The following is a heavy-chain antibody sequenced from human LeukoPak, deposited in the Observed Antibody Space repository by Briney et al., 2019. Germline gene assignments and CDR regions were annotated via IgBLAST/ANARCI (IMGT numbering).Heavy chain of an antibody. CDR1: GCSISSSSYY. CDR2: IYYSGST. J-gene: IGHJ4*02. CDR3: ARRGYSYGTNFDY. V-gene: IGHV4-39*01. D-gene: IGHD5-18*01. Sequence: SETLSLSCTVSGCSISSSSYYWGWIRHPPGKGLEWIGRIYYSGSTYYNPSLKSRVTISVDTSKNQFSLKLSTVTAADTAVYYCARRGYSYGTNFDYWGQGTLVTVSS.